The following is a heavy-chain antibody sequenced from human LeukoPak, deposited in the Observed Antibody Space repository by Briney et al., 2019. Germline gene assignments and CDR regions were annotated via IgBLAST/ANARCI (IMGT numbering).Heavy chain of an antibody. V-gene: IGHV4-59*01. D-gene: IGHD3-3*01. Sequence: SETLSLTCTVSGGSISSYYWSWIRQPPGRGLEWIGYIYYSGSTNYNPSLKSRVTISVDTSKNQFSLKLSSVTAADTAVYYCAREGRITIFGVVPYYMDVWGKGTTVTVSS. CDR2: IYYSGST. J-gene: IGHJ6*03. CDR3: AREGRITIFGVVPYYMDV. CDR1: GGSISSYY.